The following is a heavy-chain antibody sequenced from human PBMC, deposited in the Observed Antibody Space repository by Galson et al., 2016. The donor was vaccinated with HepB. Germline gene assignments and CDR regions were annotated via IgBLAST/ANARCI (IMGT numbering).Heavy chain of an antibody. Sequence: SLRLSRAASGFSFTNYTMHWVRQAPGKGLEWVSVITYDGRNRFYADSVKGRFTIARDNSKSTLFLQMNSLRAEATAVYYCARDRIPVTGTDYFDYWGQGARVTVSS. D-gene: IGHD6-19*01. CDR3: ARDRIPVTGTDYFDY. CDR1: GFSFTNYT. V-gene: IGHV3-30*03. J-gene: IGHJ4*02. CDR2: ITYDGRNR.